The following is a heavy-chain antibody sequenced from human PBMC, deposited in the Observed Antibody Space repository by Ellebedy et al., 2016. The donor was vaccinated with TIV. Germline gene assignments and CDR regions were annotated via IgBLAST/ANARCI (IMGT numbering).Heavy chain of an antibody. CDR3: ARRNPSGYDPFLDS. V-gene: IGHV3-74*01. Sequence: GGSLRLSCAASGFTFNTYWMVWVRQAPGKGLEWISHINADGSTTTYADSVEGRFTISRDNAKNTLYLQMHSLRAEDTADYYCARRNPSGYDPFLDSWGQGTPVTVSP. CDR1: GFTFNTYW. J-gene: IGHJ4*02. CDR2: INADGSTT. D-gene: IGHD5-12*01.